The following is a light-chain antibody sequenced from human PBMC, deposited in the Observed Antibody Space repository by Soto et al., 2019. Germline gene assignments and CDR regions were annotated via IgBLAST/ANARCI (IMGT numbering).Light chain of an antibody. Sequence: EIVLTQSPGTLSLSPGERATLSCRASQSVSSTYLAWYQQKPGQAPRLLIYGASSRATGIPDRFRGSGSGADFTLTISRLEPEDFAVYYCQQFHASPRTFGQGTKVDIK. CDR1: QSVSSTY. CDR2: GAS. V-gene: IGKV3-20*01. J-gene: IGKJ1*01. CDR3: QQFHASPRT.